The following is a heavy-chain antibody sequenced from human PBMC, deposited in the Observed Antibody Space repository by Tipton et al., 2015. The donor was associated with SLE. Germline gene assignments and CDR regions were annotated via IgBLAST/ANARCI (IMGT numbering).Heavy chain of an antibody. J-gene: IGHJ4*02. V-gene: IGHV4-39*01. CDR1: GGSISGTSHY. CDR3: AGTPWLVRFEY. Sequence: TLSLTCTVSGGSISGTSHYWGWIRQSPGKGLEWLGSIYYSGTTYYNPSLKSRVTISVDTSKNQISLKLRSVTAADMAVYYCAGTPWLVRFEYWGQGTLVNVSP. CDR2: IYYSGTT. D-gene: IGHD6-19*01.